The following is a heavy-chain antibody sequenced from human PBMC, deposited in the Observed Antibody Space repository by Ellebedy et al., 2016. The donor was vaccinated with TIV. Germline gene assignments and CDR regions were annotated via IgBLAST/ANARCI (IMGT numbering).Heavy chain of an antibody. CDR1: GGSISSYY. J-gene: IGHJ5*02. Sequence: MPSETLSLTCTVSGGSISSYYWSWIRQPPGKGLEWIGYIYYSGSTNYNPSLKSRVTISVDTSKNQFSLKLSSVTAADTAVYYCARLASDCSSTSCYAGSWFDPWGQGTLVTVSS. CDR2: IYYSGST. CDR3: ARLASDCSSTSCYAGSWFDP. V-gene: IGHV4-59*08. D-gene: IGHD2-2*01.